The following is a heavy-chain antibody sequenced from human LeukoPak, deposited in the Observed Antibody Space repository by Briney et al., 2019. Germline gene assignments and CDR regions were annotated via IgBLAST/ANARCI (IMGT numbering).Heavy chain of an antibody. CDR1: GGSITNYY. D-gene: IGHD5-12*01. Sequence: SETLSLTCTVSGGSITNYYWNWIRQPPGKGLEWIGYIYYSGSTNYNPSLKSRVTISVDTSKNQFSLRLTSGSAADTAVYYCARGFDSKSTYFDYWGQGTLLTVSS. V-gene: IGHV4-59*01. CDR3: ARGFDSKSTYFDY. CDR2: IYYSGST. J-gene: IGHJ4*02.